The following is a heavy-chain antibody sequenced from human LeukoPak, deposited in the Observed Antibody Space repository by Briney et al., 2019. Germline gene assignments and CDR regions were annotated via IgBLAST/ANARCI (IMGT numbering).Heavy chain of an antibody. Sequence: PGGSLRLSCAASGFTFSSYWMSWVRQAPGKGLEWVANIKQDGSEKYYVDSVKGRFTISRDNAKNSLYLQMNSLRAEDTAVYYCARAAFGGSYREPDYWGQGTLVTVSS. V-gene: IGHV3-7*01. CDR1: GFTFSSYW. CDR2: IKQDGSEK. D-gene: IGHD1-26*01. J-gene: IGHJ4*02. CDR3: ARAAFGGSYREPDY.